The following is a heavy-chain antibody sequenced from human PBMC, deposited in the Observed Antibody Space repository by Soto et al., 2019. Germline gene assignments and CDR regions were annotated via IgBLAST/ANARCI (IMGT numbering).Heavy chain of an antibody. J-gene: IGHJ6*02. D-gene: IGHD3-22*01. Sequence: ASMKVSCKTSGYTFTRYGSTWVRKAPGQRIEWMGWISPNDDDTNYAQKFQGWVTMTRDTSISTAYMELSRLRSDDTAVYYCARATYYYDSSGYYYYYGMDVWGQGTTVTVSS. CDR3: ARATYYYDSSGYYYYYGMDV. CDR1: GYTFTRYG. V-gene: IGHV1-2*04. CDR2: ISPNDDDT.